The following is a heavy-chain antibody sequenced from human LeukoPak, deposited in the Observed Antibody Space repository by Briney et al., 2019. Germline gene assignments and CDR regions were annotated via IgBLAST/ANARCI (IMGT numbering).Heavy chain of an antibody. V-gene: IGHV3-9*01. D-gene: IGHD3-10*01. CDR1: GFTFDDYA. J-gene: IGHJ3*02. CDR2: ISWNRATI. CDR3: AKAYDGSSTCRTFDN. Sequence: GRSLRLSCAASGFTFDDYAMNWVRQAPGTGLKWVSGISWNRATIGYAASVKGRLTISRDNAKTSLYLQMNSLRAEDTALYYCAKAYDGSSTCRTFDNWGQRTLGTVSS.